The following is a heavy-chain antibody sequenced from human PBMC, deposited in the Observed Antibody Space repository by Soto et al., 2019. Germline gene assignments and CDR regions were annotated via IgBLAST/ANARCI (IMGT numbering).Heavy chain of an antibody. CDR1: GGTFSSYA. CDR2: IIPIFGTA. CDR3: ARGPNYYDSSGYYPAPFDY. D-gene: IGHD3-22*01. V-gene: IGHV1-69*13. Sequence: GASVKVSCKASGGTFSSYAISWVRQAPGQGLEWMGGIIPIFGTANYAQKFQGRVTITADESTSTAYMELSSLRPEDTAVYYCARGPNYYDSSGYYPAPFDYWGQGTLVTVSS. J-gene: IGHJ4*02.